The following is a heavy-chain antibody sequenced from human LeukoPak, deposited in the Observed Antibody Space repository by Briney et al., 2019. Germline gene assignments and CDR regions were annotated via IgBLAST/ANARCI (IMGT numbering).Heavy chain of an antibody. J-gene: IGHJ4*02. Sequence: PSETLSLTCTVSGGSINTYYWSWIRQPPGKGLEWIGYMSDTGRTNYNPSLKSRVTISGDTPKNQISLKVNSVTAADTAVYFCAKDFSGWQHKYFDNWGQGTLVTVSS. CDR1: GGSINTYY. V-gene: IGHV4-59*01. CDR2: MSDTGRT. D-gene: IGHD6-19*01. CDR3: AKDFSGWQHKYFDN.